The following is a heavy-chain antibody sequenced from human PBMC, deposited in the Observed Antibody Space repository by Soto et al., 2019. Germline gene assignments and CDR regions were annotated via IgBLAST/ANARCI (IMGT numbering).Heavy chain of an antibody. Sequence: SGGSLRLSCAASVFTFSSYAMSWVRQAPGKGLEWVSAISGSGGSTYYADSVKGRFTISRDNSKNTLYLQMNSLRAEDTAVYYCAKDPGYHNWFDPWGQGTLVTVSS. CDR1: VFTFSSYA. CDR3: AKDPGYHNWFDP. J-gene: IGHJ5*02. CDR2: ISGSGGST. D-gene: IGHD5-18*01. V-gene: IGHV3-23*01.